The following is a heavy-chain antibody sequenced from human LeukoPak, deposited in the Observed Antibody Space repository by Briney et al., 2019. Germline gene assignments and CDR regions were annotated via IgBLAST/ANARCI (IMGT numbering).Heavy chain of an antibody. CDR2: IKSKTDGGTT. CDR1: GFTFSNAW. Sequence: GGSLRLSCAASGFTFSNAWMSWVRQAPGKGLEWVGRIKSKTDGGTTDYAAPVKGRFTISRDDSKNTLYLQMNSLKTEDTAVYYCTRVGFTIFGVVIEEFDYWGQGTLVTVSS. CDR3: TRVGFTIFGVVIEEFDY. V-gene: IGHV3-15*01. J-gene: IGHJ4*02. D-gene: IGHD3-3*01.